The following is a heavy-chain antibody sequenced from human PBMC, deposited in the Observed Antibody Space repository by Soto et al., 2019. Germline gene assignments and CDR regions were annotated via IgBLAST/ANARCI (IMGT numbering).Heavy chain of an antibody. J-gene: IGHJ4*02. V-gene: IGHV1-18*01. D-gene: IGHD1-26*01. CDR2: ISAYNGNT. Sequence: QVQLVQSGAEVKKPGASVKVSCKASGYTFTSYGISWVRQAPGQGLEWMGWISAYNGNTNYAQKLQGRVTMTTDTSTSTAYMELRCLSSNDTAVYYCAAVINRVGAIDSDYWGQGTLVTVSS. CDR1: GYTFTSYG. CDR3: AAVINRVGAIDSDY.